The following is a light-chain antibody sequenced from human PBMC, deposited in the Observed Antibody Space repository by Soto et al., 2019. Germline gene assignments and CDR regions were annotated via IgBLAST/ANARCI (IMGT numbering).Light chain of an antibody. Sequence: EIVLTQSPGTLSLSPGERATLSCRARQSVSSNYLAWYQQKPGQTPRPLIYGASSRATGIPDRFSGSGSGTDFTLTISRLEPEDFAVYYCQQYGSSPVVFGQGTKVEI. CDR3: QQYGSSPVV. J-gene: IGKJ1*01. CDR1: QSVSSNY. V-gene: IGKV3-20*01. CDR2: GAS.